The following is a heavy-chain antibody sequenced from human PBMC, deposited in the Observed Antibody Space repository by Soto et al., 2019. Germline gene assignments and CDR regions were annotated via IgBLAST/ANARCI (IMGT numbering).Heavy chain of an antibody. Sequence: EVQLVESGGGLIQPGGSLRLSCAASGFPVSSYYMNWVRQAPGKGLEWVSISYSGGITYYADSVKGRFTISRDNSKNTVSLQMNNLRAEDTAVYFCAREGYSYGSKYLQYWGQGTLVTVSS. CDR1: GFPVSSYY. J-gene: IGHJ1*01. CDR2: SYSGGIT. V-gene: IGHV3-53*01. CDR3: AREGYSYGSKYLQY. D-gene: IGHD5-18*01.